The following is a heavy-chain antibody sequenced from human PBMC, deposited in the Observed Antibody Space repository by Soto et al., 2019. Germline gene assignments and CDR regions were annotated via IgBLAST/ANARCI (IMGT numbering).Heavy chain of an antibody. CDR3: AKRPGRVVPAATPYYGMDV. Sequence: ASVKVSCKVSGYTVSELSMQWVRQAPGKGLEWMGGFDPEDGETTYAQKFQGRVTMTEDTSTDTAYIELTSLRSEDTAVYYCAKRPGRVVPAATPYYGMDVWGQGTTVTVSS. CDR2: FDPEDGET. D-gene: IGHD2-2*01. J-gene: IGHJ6*02. V-gene: IGHV1-24*01. CDR1: GYTVSELS.